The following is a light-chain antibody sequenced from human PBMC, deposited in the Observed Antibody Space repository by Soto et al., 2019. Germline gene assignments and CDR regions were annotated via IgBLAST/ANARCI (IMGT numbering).Light chain of an antibody. CDR3: SSYTSRTTPV. CDR2: EVS. Sequence: QSVLTQPASVSGSPGQTITISCTGTSSDVGGYAYVSWYQQYPGKVPKLVISEVSNRPSGVSHRFSGSRSGNTASLTISGFQAEDEADYHCSSYTSRTTPVFGGGTKLTVL. CDR1: SSDVGGYAY. V-gene: IGLV2-14*01. J-gene: IGLJ2*01.